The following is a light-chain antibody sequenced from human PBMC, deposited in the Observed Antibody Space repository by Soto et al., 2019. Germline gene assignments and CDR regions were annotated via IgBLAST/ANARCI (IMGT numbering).Light chain of an antibody. J-gene: IGKJ1*01. Sequence: EIVVTQSPGTLSLSPVERATLSCRASQSVSSSLAWYQQKPGQAPRLLIYGASTRATGIPARFSGSGSGTEFTLTINSLQSEDFAVYYCQQYNNWWTFGQGTKVDIK. CDR2: GAS. V-gene: IGKV3-15*01. CDR3: QQYNNWWT. CDR1: QSVSSS.